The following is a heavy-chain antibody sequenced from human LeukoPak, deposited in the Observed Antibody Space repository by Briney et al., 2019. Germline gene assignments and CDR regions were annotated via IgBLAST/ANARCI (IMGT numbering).Heavy chain of an antibody. V-gene: IGHV1-2*02. CDR2: INPNSGGT. Sequence: ASVKVSCKASGYTFTGYYMHWVRQAPGQGLEWMGWINPNSGGTNYAQQFQGKVTMTRDTSISTAYMELSRLRSDDTAVYYCARVTRYDIFTGYYNYYYYYMDVWGKGTTVTVSS. J-gene: IGHJ6*03. CDR1: GYTFTGYY. D-gene: IGHD3-9*01. CDR3: ARVTRYDIFTGYYNYYYYYMDV.